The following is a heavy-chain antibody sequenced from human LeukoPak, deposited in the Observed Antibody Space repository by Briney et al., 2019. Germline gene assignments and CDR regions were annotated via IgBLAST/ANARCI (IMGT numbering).Heavy chain of an antibody. D-gene: IGHD5-12*01. Sequence: SETLSLTCSVSGGSISSYYWSWIRQPPGKGLECIGYIHYSGSTNYNPSLKSRVTISVDTSKNQFSLKLSSVTAADTAVYYCASSHVVGTTTLGYWGQGTLVTVSS. V-gene: IGHV4-59*01. CDR1: GGSISSYY. CDR2: IHYSGST. CDR3: ASSHVVGTTTLGY. J-gene: IGHJ4*02.